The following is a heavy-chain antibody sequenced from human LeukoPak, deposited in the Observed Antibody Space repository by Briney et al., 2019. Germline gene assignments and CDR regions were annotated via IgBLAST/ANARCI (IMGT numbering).Heavy chain of an antibody. CDR3: ARLILTGYYFFDY. CDR2: IYDSGST. V-gene: IGHV4-39*01. D-gene: IGHD3-9*01. Sequence: SETLSLTCTVSGGSISSSSYYWGWIRQPPGKGLEWIGSIYDSGSTYYNPSLKRRVTISVDTSKNQFSLKLSSVTAADTAVYYCARLILTGYYFFDYWGQGTLVTVSS. CDR1: GGSISSSSYY. J-gene: IGHJ4*02.